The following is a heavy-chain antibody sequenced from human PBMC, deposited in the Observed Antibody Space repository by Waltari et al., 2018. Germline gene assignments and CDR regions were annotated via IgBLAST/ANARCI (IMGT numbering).Heavy chain of an antibody. Sequence: VQLVESGGGLVQPGGSLRLSCEAPGFTVSTYWMCWVRQVPGKGLVWVSTITSDGSRTRYADSVKGRFTISRDNAKNTLYLQTNSLRAEDTAVYYCASHRPGGYGMDVWGHGTTVTVSS. V-gene: IGHV3-74*01. CDR3: ASHRPGGYGMDV. D-gene: IGHD2-15*01. CDR1: GFTVSTYW. J-gene: IGHJ6*02. CDR2: ITSDGSRT.